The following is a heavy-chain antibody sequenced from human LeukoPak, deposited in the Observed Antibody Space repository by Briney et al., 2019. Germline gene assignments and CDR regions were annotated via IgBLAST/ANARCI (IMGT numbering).Heavy chain of an antibody. Sequence: GGSLRLSCAASGFTFSDFYMTWIRQSPGKGLGWISSISSSGSTTYYADSVKGRFTVSRDNARTSLSLQINSLRDEDTAVYYCTRGGSNGGYYRYWGQGTLVTVSS. V-gene: IGHV3-11*01. CDR1: GFTFSDFY. CDR3: TRGGSNGGYYRY. J-gene: IGHJ4*02. CDR2: ISSSGSTT. D-gene: IGHD3-22*01.